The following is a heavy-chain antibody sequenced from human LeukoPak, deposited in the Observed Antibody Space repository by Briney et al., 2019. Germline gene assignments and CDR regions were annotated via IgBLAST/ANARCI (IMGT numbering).Heavy chain of an antibody. V-gene: IGHV1-8*01. Sequence: ASVKLSCKTSGTPDDINWVRQAPGQGLEWVGWMNPNDDTGYAQKFQGRVTFTRNSSLRTVYMELRSLTSEDTAVYYCAKYERRGFDPWGQGTLVTVSS. CDR3: AKYERRGFDP. CDR2: MNPNDDT. D-gene: IGHD1-1*01. CDR1: GTPDD. J-gene: IGHJ5*02.